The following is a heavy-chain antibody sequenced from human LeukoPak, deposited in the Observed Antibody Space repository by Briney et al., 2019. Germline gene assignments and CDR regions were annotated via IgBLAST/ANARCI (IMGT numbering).Heavy chain of an antibody. CDR2: INPNSGGT. CDR1: GYTFTGYY. CDR3: ARVGATTYYYYYYMDV. J-gene: IGHJ6*03. Sequence: ASVKVSCKASGYTFTGYYMHWVRQAPGQGLEWMGWINPNSGGTNYAQKLQGRVTMTRDTSISTAYMELSRLRSDDTAAYYCARVGATTYYYYYYMDVWGKGTTVTVSS. D-gene: IGHD1-26*01. V-gene: IGHV1-2*02.